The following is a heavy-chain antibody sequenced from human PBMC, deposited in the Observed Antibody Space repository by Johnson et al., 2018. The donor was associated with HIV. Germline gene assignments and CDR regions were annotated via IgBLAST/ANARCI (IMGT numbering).Heavy chain of an antibody. CDR1: GFTVSSNY. CDR2: ISYDGSSK. J-gene: IGHJ3*02. V-gene: IGHV3-30-3*01. CDR3: ARVGDSSSSLGAFDI. D-gene: IGHD6-6*01. Sequence: QVQLVESGGGLVQPGGSLRLYCAASGFTVSSNYMTWVRQAPGKGLEWVAVISYDGSSKYYADSVKGRFTISRDNSKNTLYLQMNSLRAEDTAVYYCARVGDSSSSLGAFDIWGQGTMVTVSS.